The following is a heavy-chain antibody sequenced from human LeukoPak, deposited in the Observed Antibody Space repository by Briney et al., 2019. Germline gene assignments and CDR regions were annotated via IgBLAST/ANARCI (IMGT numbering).Heavy chain of an antibody. CDR2: ISSHGGST. J-gene: IGHJ4*02. D-gene: IGHD3-10*01. CDR1: GFTFSRYT. CDR3: VKDRWADYYGSGTYFDY. V-gene: IGHV3-64D*06. Sequence: PGGSLRLSCLVSGFTFSRYTMHWVRQAPGKGLEYVSAISSHGGSTYYADSVKGRFTISRDNSTNTLYLQMSSLRAEDTAVYYCVKDRWADYYGSGTYFDYWGQGTLVTVSS.